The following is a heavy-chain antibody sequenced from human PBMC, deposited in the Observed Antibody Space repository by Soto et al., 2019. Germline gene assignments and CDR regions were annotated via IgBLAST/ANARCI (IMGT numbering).Heavy chain of an antibody. J-gene: IGHJ6*03. V-gene: IGHV4-31*03. CDR3: ARIYCSGGSCYPNYYYYYMDV. D-gene: IGHD2-15*01. Sequence: SETLSLTCTVSGGSISSGGYYWSWIRQHPGKGLEWIGYIYYSGSTYYNPSLKSRVTISVDTSKNQFSLKLSSVTAADTAVYYCARIYCSGGSCYPNYYYYYMDVWGKGTTVTVSS. CDR2: IYYSGST. CDR1: GGSISSGGYY.